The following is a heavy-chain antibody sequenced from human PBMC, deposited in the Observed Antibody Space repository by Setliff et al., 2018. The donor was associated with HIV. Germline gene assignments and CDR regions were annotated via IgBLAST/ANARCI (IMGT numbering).Heavy chain of an antibody. V-gene: IGHV4-59*02. CDR1: GDSVNTHF. D-gene: IGHD6-13*01. CDR2: FSYTGTT. Sequence: SETLSLTCTVSGDSVNTHFWTWIRQPPGKGLECIGSFSYTGTTNYNPSLKSRVTISVDTSKNQFSLKLRSVTAADTAVYYCARDLRGSRAIDRWGQGTLVTVSS. J-gene: IGHJ5*02. CDR3: ARDLRGSRAIDR.